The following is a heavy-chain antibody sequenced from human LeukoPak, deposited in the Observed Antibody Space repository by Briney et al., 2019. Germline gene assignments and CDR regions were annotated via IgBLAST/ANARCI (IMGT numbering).Heavy chain of an antibody. CDR1: GYTFTSYG. J-gene: IGHJ4*02. Sequence: ASVKVSCQASGYTFTSYGISWVRQAPGQGLEWMGWIRAYNGNTNYAQKLQGRVTMTTDTSTSTAYMELRSLRSDDTAVYYCARDEYYDSSGYYGVYFDYWGQGTLVTVSS. CDR3: ARDEYYDSSGYYGVYFDY. D-gene: IGHD3-22*01. CDR2: IRAYNGNT. V-gene: IGHV1-18*01.